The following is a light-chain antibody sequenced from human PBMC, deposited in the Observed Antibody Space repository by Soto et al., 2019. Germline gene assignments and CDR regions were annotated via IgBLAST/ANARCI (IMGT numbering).Light chain of an antibody. CDR1: QSVSSW. Sequence: DIQMTQSPSTLSASVGDRVTITCRASQSVSSWLAWYQQKPGKAPNLLIFDASSLESGVPSRFSGSGSDTEFTLTIHSLHPDDFATYYCQQYNSYSTFGQGTMVEIK. V-gene: IGKV1-5*01. CDR2: DAS. CDR3: QQYNSYST. J-gene: IGKJ1*01.